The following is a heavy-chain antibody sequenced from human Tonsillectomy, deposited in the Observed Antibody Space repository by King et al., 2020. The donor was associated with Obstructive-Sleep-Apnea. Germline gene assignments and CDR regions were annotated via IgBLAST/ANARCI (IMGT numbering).Heavy chain of an antibody. J-gene: IGHJ3*02. CDR2: IIPILDIT. V-gene: IGHV1-69*10. CDR1: GGTFSSYA. D-gene: IGHD3-22*01. CDR3: ARGEINDSSGYDAFDI. Sequence: QLVQSGAEVKKPGSSVKVACKASGGTFSSYAITWMRQAPGQGLEWSGGIIPILDITDYAQKFQGRVTINADKSTSTAYMELSSLSSEDTAVYYCARGEINDSSGYDAFDIWGQGTMVTVSS.